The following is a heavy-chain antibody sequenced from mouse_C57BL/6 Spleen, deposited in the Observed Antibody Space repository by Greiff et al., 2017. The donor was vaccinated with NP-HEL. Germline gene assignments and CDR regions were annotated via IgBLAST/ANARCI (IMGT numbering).Heavy chain of an antibody. V-gene: IGHV5-17*01. Sequence: EVKVVESGGGLVKPGGSLKLSCAASGFTFSDYGMHWVRQAPEKGLEWVAYISSGSSTIYYADTVKGRFTISRDNAKNTLFLQMTSLRSEDTAMYYCARNDGYRYFDVWGTGTTVTVSS. D-gene: IGHD2-3*01. J-gene: IGHJ1*03. CDR1: GFTFSDYG. CDR2: ISSGSSTI. CDR3: ARNDGYRYFDV.